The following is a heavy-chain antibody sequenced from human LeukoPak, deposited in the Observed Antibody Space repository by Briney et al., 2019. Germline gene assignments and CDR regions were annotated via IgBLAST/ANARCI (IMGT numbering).Heavy chain of an antibody. D-gene: IGHD1-1*01. CDR1: GFTVSSNY. CDR3: ARQESQLNYYMDV. CDR2: IYSGGST. J-gene: IGHJ6*03. V-gene: IGHV3-53*01. Sequence: PGGSLRLSCAASGFTVSSNYMSWVRQAPGKGLEWVSVIYSGGSTYYADSVKGRFTISRDNSKNTLYLQMNSLRAEDTAVYYCARQESQLNYYMDVWGKGTTVTVSS.